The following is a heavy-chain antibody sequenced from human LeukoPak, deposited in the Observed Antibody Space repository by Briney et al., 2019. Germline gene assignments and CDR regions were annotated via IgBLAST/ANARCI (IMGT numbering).Heavy chain of an antibody. CDR1: GFPIRTNG. V-gene: IGHV3-30*18. D-gene: IGHD2-21*02. CDR3: VEDLSHRGSDGGGDFYLTR. J-gene: IGHJ4*02. Sequence: GGSLRLSCVASGFPIRTNGMHWVRQAPGKGLEWVAAIAFDGGSKFYAGSVKGRFTVSRDVSKNTIYLQMSSLNTEDTAVYYCVEDLSHRGSDGGGDFYLTRWGQGTLVTVSS. CDR2: IAFDGGSK.